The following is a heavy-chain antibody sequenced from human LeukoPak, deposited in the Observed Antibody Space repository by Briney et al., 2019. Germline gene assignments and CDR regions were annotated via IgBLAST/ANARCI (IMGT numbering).Heavy chain of an antibody. CDR3: ASERSFMVRGVLKSHYYYYYMDI. Sequence: SETLSLTCAVYGGSLSGYQWSWIRQPPGKGLVWIGVIKHGGGTNYNPSLKCRFPISPASSTNQLSLRLSSVTAADTAIYYCASERSFMVRGVLKSHYYYYYMDIWGKGTPVTVSS. J-gene: IGHJ6*03. CDR2: IKHGGGT. CDR1: GGSLSGYQ. D-gene: IGHD3-10*01. V-gene: IGHV4-34*01.